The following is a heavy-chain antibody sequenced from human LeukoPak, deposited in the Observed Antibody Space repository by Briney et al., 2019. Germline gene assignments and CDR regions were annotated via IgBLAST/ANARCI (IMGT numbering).Heavy chain of an antibody. D-gene: IGHD5-24*01. CDR2: ANPRSGIK. V-gene: IGHV1-8*03. CDR3: GRGRLGGWPQFGKWYFAL. Sequence: AGVNVSCKASGYTFNTYDVAWLRQSSGQGLEWVGLANPRSGIKGYEQQFRDRVTIHTNSSFRAPYIELISLTSEAPGVYYCGRGRLGGWPQFGKWYFALRRRGTLVTVSS. CDR1: GYTFNTYD. J-gene: IGHJ2*01.